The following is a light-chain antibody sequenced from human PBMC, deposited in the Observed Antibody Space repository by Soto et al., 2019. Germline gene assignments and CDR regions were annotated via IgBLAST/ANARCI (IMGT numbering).Light chain of an antibody. CDR2: ANN. V-gene: IGLV1-40*01. CDR1: SSNIGAGYD. CDR3: QSFDTSLSGFVV. J-gene: IGLJ2*01. Sequence: QSVLTQPPSMSGAPGQRVTISCTGSSSNIGAGYDVHWYQQHPGTAPKLLIFANNNRPSGVPDRFSGSKSDTSASLAITGLQAEDEADYYCQSFDTSLSGFVVFGGGTKVNVL.